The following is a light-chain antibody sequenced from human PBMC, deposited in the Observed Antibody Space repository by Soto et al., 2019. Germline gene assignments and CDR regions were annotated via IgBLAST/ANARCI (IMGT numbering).Light chain of an antibody. Sequence: QSVLTQPASVSGSPGQSITISCTGTSSDVGGFNFVSWYQQPPGKAPKLMIYDVSHRPSGVSNRFSGSKSGNTASLTISGLQDEDEGDYYCSSYTPGSTIVFGTGTKVTV. V-gene: IGLV2-14*01. CDR2: DVS. J-gene: IGLJ1*01. CDR3: SSYTPGSTIV. CDR1: SSDVGGFNF.